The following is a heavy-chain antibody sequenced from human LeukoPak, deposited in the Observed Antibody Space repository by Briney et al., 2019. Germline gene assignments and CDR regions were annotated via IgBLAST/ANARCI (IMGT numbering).Heavy chain of an antibody. CDR3: ARGRVSSGWYRDY. CDR1: GGSISSYY. Sequence: SETLSLTCTVSGGSISSYYWSWIRQPPGKGLEWIGEINHSGSTNYNPSLKSRVTISVDTSKNQVSLKLTSVTAADTAVYYCARGRVSSGWYRDYWGQGTLVTVSS. D-gene: IGHD6-19*01. J-gene: IGHJ4*02. CDR2: INHSGST. V-gene: IGHV4-34*01.